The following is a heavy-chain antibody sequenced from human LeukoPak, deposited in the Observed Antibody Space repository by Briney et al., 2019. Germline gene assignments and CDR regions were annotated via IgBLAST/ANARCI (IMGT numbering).Heavy chain of an antibody. CDR2: IYYSGST. V-gene: IGHV4-59*01. CDR1: GGSISSYS. D-gene: IGHD6-13*01. J-gene: IGHJ5*02. CDR3: ARAKGIAAAGPVFDP. Sequence: SETLSLTCTVSGGSISSYSWSWIRRPPRQGQEWKGYIYYSGSTNYNPSLKSRVTISVDTSKNQFSLKLSSVTAADTAVYYCARAKGIAAAGPVFDPWGQGTRVTVSS.